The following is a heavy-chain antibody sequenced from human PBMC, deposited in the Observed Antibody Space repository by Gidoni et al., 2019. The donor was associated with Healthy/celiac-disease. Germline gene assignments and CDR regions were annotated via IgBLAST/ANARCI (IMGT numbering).Heavy chain of an antibody. CDR2: IYYSGST. CDR3: ARRPIFDWLIFDY. D-gene: IGHD3-9*01. Sequence: QLQLQESGPGLVKPSETLSLTCTVSGGSISSSSYYWGWIRQPPGKGLEWIGSIYYSGSTYYNPSLKSRVTISVDTSKNQFSLKLSSVTAADTAVYYCARRPIFDWLIFDYWGQGTLVTVSS. V-gene: IGHV4-39*01. J-gene: IGHJ4*02. CDR1: GGSISSSSYY.